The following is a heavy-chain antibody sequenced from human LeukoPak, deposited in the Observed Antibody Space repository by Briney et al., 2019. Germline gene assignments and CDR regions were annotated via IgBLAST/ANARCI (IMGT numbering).Heavy chain of an antibody. CDR1: SGSISTSNYY. Sequence: SETLSLTCTVSSGSISTSNYYWGWVRQPPGKALEWIGRIYTSGSTNYNPSLKSRVTISVDTSKNQFSLKLSSVTAADTAVYYCVSDSGGSYRYGFDYWGQGALVTVSS. CDR3: VSDSGGSYRYGFDY. J-gene: IGHJ4*02. CDR2: IYTSGST. D-gene: IGHD3-16*02. V-gene: IGHV4-39*07.